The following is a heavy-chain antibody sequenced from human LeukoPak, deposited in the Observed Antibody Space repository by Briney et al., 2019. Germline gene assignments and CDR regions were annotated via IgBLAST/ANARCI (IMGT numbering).Heavy chain of an antibody. CDR3: ARFPLAAAGRFFDY. J-gene: IGHJ4*02. Sequence: ASVKVSCKASGYIFTGYYMHWVRQAPGQGLEWMGWINPNGGGTNYAQKFQGRVTMTSDTSISTAYLQWSSLKASDTAMYYCARFPLAAAGRFFDYWGQGTLVTVSS. CDR2: INPNGGGT. V-gene: IGHV1-2*02. CDR1: GYIFTGYY. D-gene: IGHD6-13*01.